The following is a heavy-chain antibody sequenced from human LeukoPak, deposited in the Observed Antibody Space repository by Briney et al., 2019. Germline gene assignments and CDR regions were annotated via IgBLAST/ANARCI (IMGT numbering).Heavy chain of an antibody. CDR1: GGSFSGYY. J-gene: IGHJ4*02. D-gene: IGHD3-10*01. CDR2: INHSGST. CDR3: ARLWGYGSGSYSDY. Sequence: SETLSLTCAVYGGSFSGYYWSWIRQPPGKGLEWIGEINHSGSTNYNPSLKSRVTISVDTSKNQFSLKLSSVTAADTAVYYCARLWGYGSGSYSDYWGQGTRVTVSS. V-gene: IGHV4-34*01.